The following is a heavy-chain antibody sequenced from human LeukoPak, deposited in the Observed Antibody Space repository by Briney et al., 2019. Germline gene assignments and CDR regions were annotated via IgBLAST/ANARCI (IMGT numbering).Heavy chain of an antibody. CDR2: ITGSGGST. CDR3: AKKLPGASFYFDF. V-gene: IGHV3-23*01. D-gene: IGHD7-27*01. J-gene: IGHJ4*01. CDR1: GFTFSDYA. Sequence: GGSLRLSCAASGFTFSDYAMSWVRQVPGKGLEWVAGITGSGGSTDYGDSVKGRFTISRDNSKNTLYLQMNSLRAEDTAIYFCAKKLPGASFYFDFWGQGTRVSVSS.